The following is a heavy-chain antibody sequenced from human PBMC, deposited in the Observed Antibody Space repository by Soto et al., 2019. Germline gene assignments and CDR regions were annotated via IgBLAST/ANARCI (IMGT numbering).Heavy chain of an antibody. Sequence: QVQLVESGGGVVQPGMSLRLSCSAAGFSFSSFGMHWLRQAPGKGLDWVALIAYDGSKKYYADSVKGRFTISRDNSKNTLYLQMNSLRREDTAVYYCAKEPGFYFDSWGLGTLVTVCS. CDR2: IAYDGSKK. J-gene: IGHJ4*02. D-gene: IGHD7-27*01. CDR1: GFSFSSFG. CDR3: AKEPGFYFDS. V-gene: IGHV3-30*18.